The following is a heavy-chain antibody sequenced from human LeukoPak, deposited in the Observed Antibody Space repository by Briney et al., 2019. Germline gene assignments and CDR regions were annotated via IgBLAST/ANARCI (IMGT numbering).Heavy chain of an antibody. Sequence: SETLSLTCTVSGGSISSTSYYWGWIRQPPGKGLEWIGSVYYSGSTYYNPSLKSRISISADTSKNQFSLKLSSVTAADTAIYYCVRLCYYGSGSYYHFDSWGQGTLVTVSS. V-gene: IGHV4-39*01. CDR3: VRLCYYGSGSYYHFDS. D-gene: IGHD3-10*01. CDR1: GGSISSTSYY. J-gene: IGHJ4*02. CDR2: VYYSGST.